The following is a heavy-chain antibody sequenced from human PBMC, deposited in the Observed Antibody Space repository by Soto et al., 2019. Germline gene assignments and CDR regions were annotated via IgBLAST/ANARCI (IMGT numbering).Heavy chain of an antibody. D-gene: IGHD3-3*01. CDR2: IYYSGST. Sequence: PSETLSLTCTVSGGSISSSSYYWGWIRQPPGKGLEWIGSIYYSGSTYHNPSLKSRVTISVDTSKNQFSLKLSSVTAADTAVYYCATDGPRDFDYYYYGMDVWGQGTTVTVSS. CDR3: ATDGPRDFDYYYYGMDV. J-gene: IGHJ6*02. CDR1: GGSISSSSYY. V-gene: IGHV4-39*01.